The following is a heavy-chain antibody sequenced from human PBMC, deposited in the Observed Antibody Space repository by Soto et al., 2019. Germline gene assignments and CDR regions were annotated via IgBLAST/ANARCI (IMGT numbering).Heavy chain of an antibody. Sequence: EVQLVESGGGLVQRGGSLRLSCAASGFTFSTYSMNWVRQAPGKGLEWLSYISSGSGTIYYADSVKGRFTISRDNAKNSLYLQINSVRAEDTAVYYCARGSGGSSYSNWFDPWGQGTLVTVSS. V-gene: IGHV3-48*01. CDR2: ISSGSGTI. CDR1: GFTFSTYS. CDR3: ARGSGGSSYSNWFDP. J-gene: IGHJ5*02. D-gene: IGHD2-15*01.